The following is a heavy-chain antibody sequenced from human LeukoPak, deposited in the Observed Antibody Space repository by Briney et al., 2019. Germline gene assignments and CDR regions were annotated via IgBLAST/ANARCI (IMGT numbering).Heavy chain of an antibody. CDR2: IRYDGDNK. Sequence: GGSLRLSCAASGFTFSTYGMHWVRQAPGKGLEWVAFIRYDGDNKFYADSVKGRFTTSRDNSENTLYLQMNSLRAEDTAVYYCAKPRYSYYYYMDVWGKGTTVTISS. D-gene: IGHD3-9*01. J-gene: IGHJ6*03. V-gene: IGHV3-30*02. CDR1: GFTFSTYG. CDR3: AKPRYSYYYYMDV.